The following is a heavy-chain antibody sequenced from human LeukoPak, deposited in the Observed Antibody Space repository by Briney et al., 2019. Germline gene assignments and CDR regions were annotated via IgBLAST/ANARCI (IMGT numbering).Heavy chain of an antibody. CDR2: IIPIFGTA. CDR3: ARGGGYYDFWSGSYYMDV. J-gene: IGHJ4*02. V-gene: IGHV1-69*05. CDR1: GGTFSSYA. Sequence: SVKVSCKASGGTFSSYAISWVRQAPGQGLEWMGRIIPIFGTANYAQKFQGRVTIATDESTSTAYMELSSLRSEDTAVYYCARGGGYYDFWSGSYYMDVWGQGTLVTVSS. D-gene: IGHD3-3*01.